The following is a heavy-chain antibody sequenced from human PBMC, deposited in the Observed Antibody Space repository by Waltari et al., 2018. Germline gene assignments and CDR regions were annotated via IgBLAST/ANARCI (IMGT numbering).Heavy chain of an antibody. CDR2: LHYIGDT. CDR1: GDSISNNNYY. D-gene: IGHD6-19*01. CDR3: ARNQRGWFDAFDI. J-gene: IGHJ3*02. Sequence: QLQLQESGPGLVEPSETLSLTCTASGDSISNNNYYWGWIRQPQGTGLEWIGSLHYIGDTYYSSSLKSRVIISVDPSNNQFSLRLTSVTAADTAIYFCARNQRGWFDAFDIWGQGTAVTVSS. V-gene: IGHV4-39*07.